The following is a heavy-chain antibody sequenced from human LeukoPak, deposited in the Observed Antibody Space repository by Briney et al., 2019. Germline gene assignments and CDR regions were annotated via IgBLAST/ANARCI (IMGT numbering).Heavy chain of an antibody. CDR3: AIMGSYDSSGYPNFDY. Sequence: PGRSLRLSCAASGFTFSSYAMHWVRQAPGKGLEWVAVISYDGSNKYYADSVKGRFTISRDNSKNTLYLQMNSLRAEDTAVYYCAIMGSYDSSGYPNFDYWGQGTLVTVSS. V-gene: IGHV3-30*04. J-gene: IGHJ4*02. CDR2: ISYDGSNK. CDR1: GFTFSSYA. D-gene: IGHD3-22*01.